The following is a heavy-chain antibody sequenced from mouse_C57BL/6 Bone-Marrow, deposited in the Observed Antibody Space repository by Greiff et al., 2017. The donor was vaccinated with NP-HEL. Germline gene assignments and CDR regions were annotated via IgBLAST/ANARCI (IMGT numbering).Heavy chain of an antibody. D-gene: IGHD4-1*01. V-gene: IGHV5-17*01. J-gene: IGHJ1*03. CDR1: GFTFSDYG. CDR3: ARLNWDVGWYFDV. Sequence: EVKVVESGGGLVKPGGSLKLSCAASGFTFSDYGMHWVRQAPEKGLEWVAYISSGSSTIYYADTVKGRFTISRDNAKNTLFLQMTSLRSEDTAMYYCARLNWDVGWYFDVWGTGTTVTVSS. CDR2: ISSGSSTI.